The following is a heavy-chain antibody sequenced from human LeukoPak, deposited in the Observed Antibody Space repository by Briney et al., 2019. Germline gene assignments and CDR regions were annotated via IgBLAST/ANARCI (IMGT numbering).Heavy chain of an antibody. D-gene: IGHD3-22*01. V-gene: IGHV3-9*01. CDR2: ISWNSGYI. Sequence: PGGSLRLSCVVSGFTFDDYAMHWVRQAPGKGLEWVSGISWNSGYIGYADSVKGRFTISRDSAKNSLYLQMNSLRAEDTALYYCAKDIYYDSSGPLFDYWGQGTLVTVSS. CDR1: GFTFDDYA. CDR3: AKDIYYDSSGPLFDY. J-gene: IGHJ4*02.